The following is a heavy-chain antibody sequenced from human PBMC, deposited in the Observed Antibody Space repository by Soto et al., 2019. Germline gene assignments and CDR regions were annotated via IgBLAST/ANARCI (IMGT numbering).Heavy chain of an antibody. CDR1: GGTLSSYP. J-gene: IGHJ4*02. V-gene: IGHV1-69*02. CDR3: ARVVASPDAEGYDFQS. D-gene: IGHD2-2*01. Sequence: QVQLVQSGAEVRKPESSVKVSCRASGGTLSSYPISWVRQAPGQGLEWMGRIVPILRIANYAQKFQRRVTITADTSTSTAYMALSSLTAEDTAVYYCARVVASPDAEGYDFQSWGQGTLVCVSP. CDR2: IVPILRIA.